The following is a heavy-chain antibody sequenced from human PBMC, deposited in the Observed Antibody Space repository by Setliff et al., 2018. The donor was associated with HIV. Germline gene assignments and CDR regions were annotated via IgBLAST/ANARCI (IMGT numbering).Heavy chain of an antibody. J-gene: IGHJ6*02. CDR3: AIHPRVPDYYYYGMDV. CDR2: IYYSGST. CDR1: GGSISSSSYY. Sequence: TLSLTCTVSGGSISSSSYYWGWIRQPPGKGLEWIGSIYYSGSTYYNPSLKSRVTISVDTSKNQFSLKLSSVTAADTAVYYCAIHPRVPDYYYYGMDVWGQGTTVTVSS. V-gene: IGHV4-39*01.